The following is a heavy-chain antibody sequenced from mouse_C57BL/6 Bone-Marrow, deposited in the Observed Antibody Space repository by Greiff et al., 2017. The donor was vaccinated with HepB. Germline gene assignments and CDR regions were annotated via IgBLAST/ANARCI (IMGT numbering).Heavy chain of an antibody. V-gene: IGHV1-59*01. CDR3: AREGIYDGYPYAMDY. CDR1: GYTFTSYW. D-gene: IGHD2-3*01. CDR2: IDPSDSYT. Sequence: VQLQQPGAELVRPGTSVKLSCKASGYTFTSYWMHWVKQRPGQGLEWIGVIDPSDSYTNYNQKFKGKATLTVDTSSSTAYMQLSRLTSEDSAVYYCAREGIYDGYPYAMDYWGQGTSVTVSS. J-gene: IGHJ4*01.